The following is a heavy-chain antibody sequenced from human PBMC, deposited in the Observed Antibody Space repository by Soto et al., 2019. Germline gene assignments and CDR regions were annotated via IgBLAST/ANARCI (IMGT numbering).Heavy chain of an antibody. CDR3: ARGAAAGANYYSYGMDV. CDR1: GYTFTSYD. D-gene: IGHD2-8*02. CDR2: MNPNSGNT. Sequence: ASVKVSCKASGYTFTSYDINWVRQATGQGLEWMGWMNPNSGNTGYAQKFQGRVTMTRNTSISTAYMELSSLRSEDTAVYYCARGAAAGANYYSYGMDVWGQGTTVTVSS. J-gene: IGHJ6*02. V-gene: IGHV1-8*01.